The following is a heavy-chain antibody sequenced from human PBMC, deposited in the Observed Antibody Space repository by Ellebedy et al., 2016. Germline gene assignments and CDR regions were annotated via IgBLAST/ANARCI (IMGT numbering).Heavy chain of an antibody. CDR1: GFSFSTYW. J-gene: IGHJ4*02. CDR3: AKWRDQQSEFEH. CDR2: IKGDGSQT. V-gene: IGHV3-7*01. Sequence: GESLKISCGGSGFSFSTYWMAWVRQAPGKGLEWVANIKGDGSQTYYVDSVKGRFTISRDNTRNAMFLQLNRLRPEDTAIYYCAKWRDQQSEFEHWGQGTLVTVSS. D-gene: IGHD1/OR15-1a*01.